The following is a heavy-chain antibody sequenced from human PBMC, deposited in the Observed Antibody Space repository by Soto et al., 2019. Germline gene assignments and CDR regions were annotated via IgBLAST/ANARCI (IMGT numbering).Heavy chain of an antibody. CDR2: IYSGGST. Sequence: GGSLRLSCAASGFTVSSNYMSWVRQAPGKGLEWVSVIYSGGSTYYADSVKGRFTISRDNSKNTLYLQMNSLRAEDTAVYYCARDVVVVPAASGGVYYYYGMDVWGQGTTVTVS. D-gene: IGHD2-2*01. V-gene: IGHV3-53*01. CDR1: GFTVSSNY. J-gene: IGHJ6*02. CDR3: ARDVVVVPAASGGVYYYYGMDV.